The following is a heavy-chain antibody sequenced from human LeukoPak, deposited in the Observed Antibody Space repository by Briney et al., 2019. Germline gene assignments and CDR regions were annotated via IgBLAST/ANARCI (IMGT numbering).Heavy chain of an antibody. J-gene: IGHJ4*02. D-gene: IGHD3-22*01. CDR1: GYTFTSYY. CDR2: IIPIFGTA. Sequence: GASVKVSCKASGYTFTSYYMHWVRQAPGQGLEWMGGIIPIFGTANYAQKFQGRVTITADKSTSTAYMELSSLRSEGTAVYYCARVCVSHDYYDSSGYYRDWGQGTLVTVSS. CDR3: ARVCVSHDYYDSSGYYRD. V-gene: IGHV1-69*06.